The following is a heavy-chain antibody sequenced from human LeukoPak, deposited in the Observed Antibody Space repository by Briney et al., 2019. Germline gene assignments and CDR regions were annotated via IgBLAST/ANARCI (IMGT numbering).Heavy chain of an antibody. CDR2: FYPGDSDT. CDR3: ARTPSYYGSGSPY. CDR1: GYSFTNYW. V-gene: IGHV5-51*01. Sequence: GESLKISCKGSGYSFTNYWIGWVRQMPGKGLDWMGIFYPGDSDTRYSPSFQGQVTISADKSISTAYLQWSSLKASDTAMYYCARTPSYYGSGSPYWGQGTLVTVSS. J-gene: IGHJ4*02. D-gene: IGHD3-10*01.